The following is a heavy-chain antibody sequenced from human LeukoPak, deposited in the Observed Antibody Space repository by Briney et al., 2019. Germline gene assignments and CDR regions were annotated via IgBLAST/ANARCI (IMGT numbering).Heavy chain of an antibody. CDR2: ITWDSNII. Sequence: PGGSLRLSCEASGFTLDNYDMHWVRQTPGKGLEWVSGITWDSNIIAYADSVQGRLTISRDNAKNSLYLQMNSLRVEDTALYYCAKKAAVRGFGVFAIWGQGTMVTVSS. V-gene: IGHV3-9*01. J-gene: IGHJ3*02. CDR3: AKKAAVRGFGVFAI. D-gene: IGHD3-16*01. CDR1: GFTLDNYD.